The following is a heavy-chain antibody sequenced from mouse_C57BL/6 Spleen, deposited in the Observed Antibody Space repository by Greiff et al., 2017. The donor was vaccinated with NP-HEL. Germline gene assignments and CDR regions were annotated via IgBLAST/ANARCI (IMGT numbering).Heavy chain of an antibody. D-gene: IGHD4-1*01. Sequence: VQLQQSGPELVKPGASVKISCKASGYAFSSSWMNWVKQRPGKGLEWIGRIYPGDGDTNYNGKFKGKATLTADKSSSTAYMQLSSLTSEDSAVYFCARKETGTFDYWGQGTTLTVSS. CDR1: GYAFSSSW. CDR2: IYPGDGDT. V-gene: IGHV1-82*01. CDR3: ARKETGTFDY. J-gene: IGHJ2*01.